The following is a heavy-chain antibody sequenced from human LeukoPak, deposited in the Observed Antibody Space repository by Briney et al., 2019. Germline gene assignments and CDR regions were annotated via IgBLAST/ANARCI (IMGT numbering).Heavy chain of an antibody. V-gene: IGHV3-7*05. D-gene: IGHD3-10*01. J-gene: IGHJ4*02. CDR3: ARDHVVRGLVWDH. CDR1: GFSFSSHW. CDR2: INQDGSEK. Sequence: PGGSLRLSCAASGFSFSSHWMGWVRQAPGKGLEWVADINQDGSEKYYVDSVKGRFAISRDNAGNSLYLQMNSLRADDAAVYYCARDHVVRGLVWDHWGQGTLVTVSS.